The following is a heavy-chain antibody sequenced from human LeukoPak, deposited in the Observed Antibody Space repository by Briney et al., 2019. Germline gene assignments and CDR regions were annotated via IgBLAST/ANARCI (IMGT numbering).Heavy chain of an antibody. Sequence: SETLSLTCVVSGGSISSSSHYWGWIRQPPGKGLEWIGSIYHSGSTSYNASLKSRVTISVDKSKNQFSLKLSSVTAADTAVYYCARGGGSGYYYRSLVYWGQGTLVTVSS. CDR1: GGSISSSSHY. D-gene: IGHD3-22*01. V-gene: IGHV4-39*07. CDR3: ARGGGSGYYYRSLVY. J-gene: IGHJ4*02. CDR2: IYHSGST.